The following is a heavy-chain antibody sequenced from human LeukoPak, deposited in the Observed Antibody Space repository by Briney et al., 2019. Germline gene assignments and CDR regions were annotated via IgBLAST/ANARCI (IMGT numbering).Heavy chain of an antibody. CDR1: GLTFSGSG. Sequence: GGSLRLSCAASGLTFSGSGMHWVRQAPGKGLEWVTFIRYDGSNKYYTDSVKGRFTISRDNSKNTLYLQMDSLRAEDTAVYYCARDYDFWSGYYSPTRGYFGYWGQGTLVTVSS. CDR3: ARDYDFWSGYYSPTRGYFGY. D-gene: IGHD3-3*01. V-gene: IGHV3-30*02. J-gene: IGHJ4*02. CDR2: IRYDGSNK.